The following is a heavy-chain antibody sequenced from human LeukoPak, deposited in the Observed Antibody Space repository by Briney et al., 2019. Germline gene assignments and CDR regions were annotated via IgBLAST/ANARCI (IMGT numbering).Heavy chain of an antibody. CDR2: INLNSSGT. V-gene: IGHV1-2*06. J-gene: IGHJ4*02. D-gene: IGHD2-15*01. Sequence: ASVKLSCKASGYTFTFYYMHWVRQPPGQGIEWMCLINLNSSGTNYATKFQGRVTMTRDTSISTAYMELSRLRSDDTAVYYCARAPRYCSGGSCYWVDYWGQGTLVTVSS. CDR1: GYTFTFYY. CDR3: ARAPRYCSGGSCYWVDY.